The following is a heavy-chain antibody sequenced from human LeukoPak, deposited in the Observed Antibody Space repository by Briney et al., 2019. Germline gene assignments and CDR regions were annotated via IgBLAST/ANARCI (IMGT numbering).Heavy chain of an antibody. D-gene: IGHD6-6*01. J-gene: IGHJ4*02. CDR1: GFTFNSYA. CDR2: ISDSGGNT. CDR3: ARHRSSWLIDY. V-gene: IGHV3-23*01. Sequence: GGSLRLSCAASGFTFNSYAMSWVRQAPWERLQWVSGISDSGGNTYYADSVRGRFTISRDNSKNTLYLQMNSLRAGDTAVYYCARHRSSWLIDYWGQGTLVTVSS.